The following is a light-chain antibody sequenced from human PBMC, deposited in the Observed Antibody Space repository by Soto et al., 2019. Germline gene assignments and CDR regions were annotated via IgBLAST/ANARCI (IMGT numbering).Light chain of an antibody. Sequence: QSALTQPPSASGSPGQSVTISCTGTSSDIGGYNYVSWYQQHPGRAPKLIISEVSRRPSGVPDHFSGSRSGNTASLTVSGLQAEDEADYYCSSYAGNYKLIFGRGTKLTVL. V-gene: IGLV2-8*01. CDR3: SSYAGNYKLI. CDR1: SSDIGGYNY. J-gene: IGLJ2*01. CDR2: EVS.